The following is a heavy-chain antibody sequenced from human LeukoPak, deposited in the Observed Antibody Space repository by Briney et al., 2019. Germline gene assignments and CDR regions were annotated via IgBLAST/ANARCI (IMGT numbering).Heavy chain of an antibody. CDR1: GYTFASFG. D-gene: IGHD6-13*01. J-gene: IGHJ4*02. CDR3: ASGGDSWYGGELDY. Sequence: GASVKVSCKASGYTFASFGISWVRQAPGQGLQWMGWISPYNDKPTYEQKFQGRVTITRDTTASTAYMELSSLRSEDTAVYYCASGGDSWYGGELDYWGQGTLVTVSS. CDR2: ISPYNDKP. V-gene: IGHV1-18*01.